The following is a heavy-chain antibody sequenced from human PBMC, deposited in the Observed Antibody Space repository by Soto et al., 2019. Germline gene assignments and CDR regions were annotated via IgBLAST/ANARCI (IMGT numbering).Heavy chain of an antibody. CDR3: ARDSPSIAAAGINKDYYYYGMDV. CDR1: GFTVSSNY. CDR2: IYSGGST. Sequence: EVQRVESGGGLVQPGGSLRLSCAASGFTVSSNYMSWVRQAPGKGLEWVSVIYSGGSTYYADSVKGRFTISRHNSKNTLYLQMNSLRAEDTAVYYCARDSPSIAAAGINKDYYYYGMDVWGQGTTVTVSS. D-gene: IGHD6-13*01. V-gene: IGHV3-53*04. J-gene: IGHJ6*02.